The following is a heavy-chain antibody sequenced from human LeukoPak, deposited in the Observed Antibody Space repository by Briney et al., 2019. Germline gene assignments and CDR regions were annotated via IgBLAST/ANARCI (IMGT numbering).Heavy chain of an antibody. J-gene: IGHJ4*02. D-gene: IGHD6-13*01. CDR2: INYSGST. CDR1: GGSFSGYY. V-gene: IGHV4-34*01. CDR3: ARGFKGYTRVVGIVAAPLFDY. Sequence: PSETLSLTYAVYGGSFSGYYWSWIRQPPGKGLEWIGEINYSGSTNYNPSLKSRVTISVDTSKNHFSLNLSSVTAADTAVYYCARGFKGYTRVVGIVAAPLFDYWGQGTLVTVSS.